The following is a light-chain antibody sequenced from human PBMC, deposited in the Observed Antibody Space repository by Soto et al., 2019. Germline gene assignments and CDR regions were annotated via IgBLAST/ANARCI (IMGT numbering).Light chain of an antibody. J-gene: IGLJ1*01. Sequence: QSALTQPPSVSGSPGQSVTISCSGTSSDIGGYNYVSWYQQHPGKAPKLMISDVSKRPSGVSDRFSGSKSGNTASLTISGLQAEDEAEYFCCSYAGRYTYVFGTGTKLTVL. CDR3: CSYAGRYTYV. CDR2: DVS. CDR1: SSDIGGYNY. V-gene: IGLV2-11*01.